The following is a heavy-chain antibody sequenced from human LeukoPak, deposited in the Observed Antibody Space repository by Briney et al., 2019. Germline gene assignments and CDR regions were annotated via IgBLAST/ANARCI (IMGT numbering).Heavy chain of an antibody. CDR1: GFTFSNAW. D-gene: IGHD3/OR15-3a*01. J-gene: IGHJ4*02. CDR3: TTWTDLYDY. CDR2: IRSKSDGGTA. V-gene: IGHV3-15*01. Sequence: RGSLRLSCAASGFTFSNAWMSWVRQAPGKGLDWVGRIRSKSDGGTADYAAPVKGRFTISRDDSKNMVYLQMNSLKREDTALYYCTTWTDLYDYWGQGTLVTVSS.